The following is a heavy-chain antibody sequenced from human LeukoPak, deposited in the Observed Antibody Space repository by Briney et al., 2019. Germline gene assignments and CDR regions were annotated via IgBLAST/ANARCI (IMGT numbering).Heavy chain of an antibody. CDR1: GFTFSSYS. J-gene: IGHJ6*02. V-gene: IGHV3-48*02. D-gene: IGHD2-2*03. CDR3: ARDMDLRNYYYYYGMDV. CDR2: ISSSSSTI. Sequence: PGGSLRLSCAASGFTFSSYSMSWVRQAPGKGLEWVSYISSSSSTIYYADSVKGRFTISRDNAKNSLYLQMNSLRDEDTAVYYCARDMDLRNYYYYYGMDVWGQGTTVTVSS.